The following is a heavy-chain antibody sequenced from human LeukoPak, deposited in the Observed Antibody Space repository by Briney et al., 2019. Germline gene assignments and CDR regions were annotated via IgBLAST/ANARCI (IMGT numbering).Heavy chain of an antibody. CDR2: ISAYNGNT. D-gene: IGHD4-17*01. CDR3: AREYGDTNYYYYGMDV. CDR1: GYTFTSYG. V-gene: IGHV1-18*01. Sequence: ASVKVSCKASGYTFTSYGISWVRQAPGQGLEWMGWISAYNGNTNYAQKLQGRVTMTTDTSRSTAYMELRSLRSDDTAVYYCAREYGDTNYYYYGMDVRGQGTTVTVSS. J-gene: IGHJ6*02.